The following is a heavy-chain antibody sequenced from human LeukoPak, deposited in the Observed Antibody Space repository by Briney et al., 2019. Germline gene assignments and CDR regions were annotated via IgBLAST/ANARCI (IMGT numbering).Heavy chain of an antibody. D-gene: IGHD1-26*01. CDR1: GYTLTELS. J-gene: IGHJ4*02. CDR3: ATDLGGELRLAFFDY. Sequence: ASVKVSCTVSGYTLTELSMHWVRQAPGKGLEWMGGFDPEDGETIYAQKFQGRVTMTEDTSTDTAYMELSSLRSEDTAVYYCATDLGGELRLAFFDYWGQGTLVTVSS. CDR2: FDPEDGET. V-gene: IGHV1-24*01.